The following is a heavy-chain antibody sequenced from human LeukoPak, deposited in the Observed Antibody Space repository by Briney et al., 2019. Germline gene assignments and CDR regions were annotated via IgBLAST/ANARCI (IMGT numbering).Heavy chain of an antibody. CDR1: GFTFSDYY. J-gene: IGHJ6*03. Sequence: PGGSLRLSCAASGFTFSDYYMSWIRQAPGKGLEWVSYISSSGSTIYYADSVKGRFTISRDNAKNSLYLQMNSLRAEDTAVYYCARSRAKLQFAYMDVWGKGTTVTVSS. V-gene: IGHV3-11*01. CDR2: ISSSGSTI. CDR3: ARSRAKLQFAYMDV. D-gene: IGHD5-24*01.